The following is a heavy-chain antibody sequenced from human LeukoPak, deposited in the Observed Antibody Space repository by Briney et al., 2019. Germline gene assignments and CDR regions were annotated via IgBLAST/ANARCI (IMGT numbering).Heavy chain of an antibody. J-gene: IGHJ4*02. D-gene: IGHD3-10*01. CDR2: ISSSSSYI. V-gene: IGHV3-21*01. CDR1: GFTFSSYS. Sequence: GGSLRLSCAASGFTFSSYSMTWVRQAPGKGLEWVSSISSSSSYIYYADSVKGRFTISRDNAKNSLYLQMNSLRAEDTAVYYCAREGRYGSGSYYNREFDYWGQGTLVTVSS. CDR3: AREGRYGSGSYYNREFDY.